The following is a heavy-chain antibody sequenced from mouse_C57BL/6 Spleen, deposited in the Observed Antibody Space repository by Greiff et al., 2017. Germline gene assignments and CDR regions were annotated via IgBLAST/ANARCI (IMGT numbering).Heavy chain of an antibody. D-gene: IGHD2-1*01. Sequence: QVQLQQPGAELVMPGASVKLSCKASGYTFTSYWLHWVKQRPGQGLEWIGEIDPSDSYTNYNQKFKGKSTLTVDKSSSTAYMQLSSLTSEDSAVYYCARKGGNPFDYWGQGTTLTVSS. CDR3: ARKGGNPFDY. J-gene: IGHJ2*01. CDR2: IDPSDSYT. CDR1: GYTFTSYW. V-gene: IGHV1-69*01.